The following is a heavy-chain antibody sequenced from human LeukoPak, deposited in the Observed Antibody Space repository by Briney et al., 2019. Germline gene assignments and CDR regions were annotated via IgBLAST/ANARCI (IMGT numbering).Heavy chain of an antibody. CDR2: IVVGSGNT. D-gene: IGHD1-26*01. J-gene: IGHJ2*01. Sequence: SVKVSCKASGFTFTSSAMQWVRQARGQRLEWIGWIVVGSGNTNYAQKFQERVTITRDMSTSTAYMELSSLRSEDTAVYYCAAGSGSYSGYWYFDLWGRGTLVTVSS. V-gene: IGHV1-58*02. CDR3: AAGSGSYSGYWYFDL. CDR1: GFTFTSSA.